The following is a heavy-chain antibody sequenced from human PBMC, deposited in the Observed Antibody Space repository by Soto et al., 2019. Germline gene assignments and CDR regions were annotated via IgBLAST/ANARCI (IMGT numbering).Heavy chain of an antibody. CDR3: ARDNLAFQGAFDL. J-gene: IGHJ4*02. V-gene: IGHV3-21*01. Sequence: PVGSLRLSCAASGSVFSDFQFNWVRQAPGGGLEWLSSITGTSAFTEYAESIEGRFTISRDNPNKLLFLHMDNLRPEDTAVYYCARDNLAFQGAFDLWGQGTLVTVSS. CDR1: GSVFSDFQ. CDR2: ITGTSAFT. D-gene: IGHD3-10*01.